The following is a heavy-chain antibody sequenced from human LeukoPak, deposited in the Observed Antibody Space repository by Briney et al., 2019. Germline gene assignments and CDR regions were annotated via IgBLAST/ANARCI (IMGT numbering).Heavy chain of an antibody. J-gene: IGHJ5*02. Sequence: SETLSLTCTVSGGFINSYYWTWIRQPPGKGLEWIGNIYNSGNTNYNPSLKSRVTISVDTSKNQFSLKLNSVTAADTAVYYCARESGSYLWRSWLNPWGQRTLVTVSS. V-gene: IGHV4-59*01. CDR1: GGFINSYY. D-gene: IGHD3-16*01. CDR2: IYNSGNT. CDR3: ARESGSYLWRSWLNP.